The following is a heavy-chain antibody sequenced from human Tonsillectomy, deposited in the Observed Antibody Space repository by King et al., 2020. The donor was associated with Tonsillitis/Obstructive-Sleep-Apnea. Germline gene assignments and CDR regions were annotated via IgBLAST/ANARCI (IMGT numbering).Heavy chain of an antibody. D-gene: IGHD2-2*01. Sequence: QLVQSGAEVKKPGASVKVSCKASGYTFTSYGISWVRQAPGQGLEWMGWISAYNGNTNYAQKLQGRVTMTTDTSTSTAYMERRSLRSDATAVYYCARGGGIVVVPAATGWFDPWGQGTLVTVSS. CDR2: ISAYNGNT. CDR1: GYTFTSYG. CDR3: ARGGGIVVVPAATGWFDP. V-gene: IGHV1-18*01. J-gene: IGHJ5*02.